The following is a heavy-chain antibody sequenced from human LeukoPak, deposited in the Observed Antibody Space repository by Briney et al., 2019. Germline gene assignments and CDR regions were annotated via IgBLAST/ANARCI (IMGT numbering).Heavy chain of an antibody. CDR1: GYSFTTHW. Sequence: GEPLKISCKGSGYSFTTHWVGWVRQMPGKGLEWMGIIYPGDSDTRYSPSFQGQVTISADKSISTAYLQWSSLKASDTAMYYCARIGYRSAWSRGTFDYWGQGTQVTVSS. J-gene: IGHJ4*02. V-gene: IGHV5-51*01. D-gene: IGHD6-19*01. CDR3: ARIGYRSAWSRGTFDY. CDR2: IYPGDSDT.